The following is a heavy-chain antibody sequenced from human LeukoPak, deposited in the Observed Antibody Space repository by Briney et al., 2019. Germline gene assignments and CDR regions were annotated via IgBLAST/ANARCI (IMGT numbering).Heavy chain of an antibody. CDR2: ISGSGGST. V-gene: IGHV3-23*01. CDR1: GFTFSSYG. J-gene: IGHJ4*02. D-gene: IGHD4-17*01. Sequence: GGSLRLSCAASGFTFSSYGMSWVRQAPGKGLAWVSAISGSGGSTYYADSVKGRFTISRDNSKNTLYLQMNSLRAEDTAVYYCAKDGPTPDDYGDYVFTYYFDYWGQGTLVTVSS. CDR3: AKDGPTPDDYGDYVFTYYFDY.